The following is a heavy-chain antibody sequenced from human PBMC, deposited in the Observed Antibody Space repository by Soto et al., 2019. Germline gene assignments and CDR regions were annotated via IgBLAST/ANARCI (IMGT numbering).Heavy chain of an antibody. J-gene: IGHJ4*02. D-gene: IGHD3-10*01. CDR2: INTYTGNT. CDR3: ARAPTTYGWGMNFDY. Sequence: QVQLVQSGAEVRKPGASVKVSCKAPGFTFTTYGVSWLRQAPGQGLEWMAWINTYTGNTNYAQNFLGRLTLTADTSTDTAYMELRSLTSDDTAIYYCARAPTTYGWGMNFDYWGQGTLVAVSS. CDR1: GFTFTTYG. V-gene: IGHV1-18*01.